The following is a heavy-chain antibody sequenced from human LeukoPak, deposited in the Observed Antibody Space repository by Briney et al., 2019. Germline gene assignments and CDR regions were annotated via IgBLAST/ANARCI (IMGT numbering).Heavy chain of an antibody. D-gene: IGHD6-19*01. J-gene: IGHJ4*02. CDR2: TSYNGDIN. CDR1: GFTFSTYA. Sequence: GGSLRLSCAASGFTFSTYAMHWVRQAPGRGLEGVAVTSYNGDINKYAGSVQGRFTISRDNSKNTLYLQMNSLRAEDTAFYHCARALNSGWHNLDFWGQGSLVTVSS. CDR3: ARALNSGWHNLDF. V-gene: IGHV3-30*04.